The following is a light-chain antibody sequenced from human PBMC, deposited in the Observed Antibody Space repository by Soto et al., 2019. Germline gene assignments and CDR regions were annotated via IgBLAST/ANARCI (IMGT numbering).Light chain of an antibody. V-gene: IGLV2-14*01. J-gene: IGLJ1*01. Sequence: QSVLTQPASVSGSPGQSITISCTGTSSDVGGYDYVSWYQLHPGKAPKLMVFEVSKRPSGVSYRFSGSKSGNTAPLTISGLQAEDEADYFCSSYSISTAYLFGTGTKV. CDR2: EVS. CDR3: SSYSISTAYL. CDR1: SSDVGGYDY.